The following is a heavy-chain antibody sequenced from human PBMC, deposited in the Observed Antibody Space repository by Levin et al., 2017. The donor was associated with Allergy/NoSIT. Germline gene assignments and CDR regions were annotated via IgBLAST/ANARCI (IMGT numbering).Heavy chain of an antibody. J-gene: IGHJ4*02. CDR3: AKLRSYYKGSFDY. V-gene: IGHV3-23*01. Sequence: GGSLRLSCAASGFTFSNYAMSWVRQAPGKGLEWVSGISGSGGSTYYADSVKGRLTISRDNSKNTLNLQMNSLRAEDTALYYCAKLRSYYKGSFDYWGQGTVVTVSS. CDR1: GFTFSNYA. CDR2: ISGSGGST. D-gene: IGHD1-26*01.